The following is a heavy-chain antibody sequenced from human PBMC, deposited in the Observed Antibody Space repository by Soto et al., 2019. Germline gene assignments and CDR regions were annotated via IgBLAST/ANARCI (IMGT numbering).Heavy chain of an antibody. CDR3: AKDPAPWGRTNPPNY. CDR2: ISGSGGST. D-gene: IGHD1-7*01. Sequence: PGGSLRLSCAASGFTFSSYAMSWVRQAPGKGLEWVSAISGSGGSTYYADSVKGRFTISRDNSKNTLYLQMNSLRAEDTAVYYCAKDPAPWGRTNPPNYWGQGTLVTVAS. V-gene: IGHV3-23*01. J-gene: IGHJ4*02. CDR1: GFTFSSYA.